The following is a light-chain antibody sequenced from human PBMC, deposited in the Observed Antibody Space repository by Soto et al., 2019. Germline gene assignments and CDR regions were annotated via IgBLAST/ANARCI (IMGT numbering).Light chain of an antibody. CDR2: KDS. Sequence: YELTQPPSVSVSPGQTARITCSGDALPKQYAYWYQQKPGQAPVLVIYKDSERPSGIPERFSGSSSGTTVTLTISGVQAEDEADYYCQSADSSAPHVVFGGGTQLTVL. CDR3: QSADSSAPHVV. J-gene: IGLJ2*01. CDR1: ALPKQY. V-gene: IGLV3-25*03.